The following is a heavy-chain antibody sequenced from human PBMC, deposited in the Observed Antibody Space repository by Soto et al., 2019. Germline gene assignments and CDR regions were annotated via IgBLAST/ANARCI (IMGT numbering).Heavy chain of an antibody. V-gene: IGHV4-30-2*01. D-gene: IGHD3-16*01. CDR3: ARSWFGHQVHWFDS. CDR1: GGSISSGGYS. Sequence: PSETLSLTCAVSGGSISSGGYSWSWIRQPPGKGLEWIGYIYHSGSTYYNPSLKSRVTISVDRSKNQFSLKLSSVTAADTAVYYCARSWFGHQVHWFDSWGQGTLVT. J-gene: IGHJ5*01. CDR2: IYHSGST.